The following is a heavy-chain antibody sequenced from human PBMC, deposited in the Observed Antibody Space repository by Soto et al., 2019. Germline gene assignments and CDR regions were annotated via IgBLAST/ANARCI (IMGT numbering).Heavy chain of an antibody. CDR3: ATGRKWEHSYGMAV. J-gene: IGHJ6*02. CDR1: GFTLSGYV. Sequence: GGSLRLSCAASGFTLSGYVLHWVRQAPGKGLEWVALISYDGSDKNYGDSVKGRFTISRDNSKNTLYLQMDSLRAEDTAMYYCATGRKWEHSYGMAVWGQGTTVTVSS. D-gene: IGHD1-26*01. CDR2: ISYDGSDK. V-gene: IGHV3-30-3*01.